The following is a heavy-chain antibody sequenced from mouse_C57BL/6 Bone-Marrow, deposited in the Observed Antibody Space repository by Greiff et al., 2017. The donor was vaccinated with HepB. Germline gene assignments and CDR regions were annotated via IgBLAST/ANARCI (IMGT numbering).Heavy chain of an antibody. CDR3: ARGWLLLVRVYYFDY. V-gene: IGHV1-81*01. CDR1: GYTFTSYG. CDR2: IYPRSGNT. Sequence: QVQLQQSGAELARPGASVKLSCKASGYTFTSYGISWVKQRTGQGLEWIGEIYPRSGNTYYNEKLKGKATLNADKSSSTAYMELRSLTSENSAVYFCARGWLLLVRVYYFDYWGQGTTLTVSS. J-gene: IGHJ2*01. D-gene: IGHD2-3*01.